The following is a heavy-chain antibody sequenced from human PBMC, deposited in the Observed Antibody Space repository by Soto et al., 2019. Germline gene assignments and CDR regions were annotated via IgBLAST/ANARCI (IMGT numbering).Heavy chain of an antibody. CDR2: IFPMSGTT. J-gene: IGHJ4*02. CDR3: APDGAGRGATSVY. V-gene: IGHV1-69*12. Sequence: QVQLVQSGAEVKKPGSSVKVSCKASGGTFSSYTINWVRQAPGPGLEWMGGIFPMSGTTDYAEKFQGRVTITADESTSTASIALTGLRSEETACYYCAPDGAGRGATSVYWGKGTLVTVSS. D-gene: IGHD1-26*01. CDR1: GGTFSSYT.